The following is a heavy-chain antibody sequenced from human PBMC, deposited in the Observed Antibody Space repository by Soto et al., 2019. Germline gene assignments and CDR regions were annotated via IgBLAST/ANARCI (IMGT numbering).Heavy chain of an antibody. CDR1: GGSISSSSYY. V-gene: IGHV4-39*01. D-gene: IGHD5-18*01. Sequence: QLQLQESGPGLVKPSETLSLTCTVSGGSISSSSYYWGWIRQPPGKGLEWIGSIYYSGSTYYNPSLKSRVTISVDTSKNRFSLKMSSVTAADTAVYYCAGYFRGAMVYNWFDPWGQGTLVTVSS. J-gene: IGHJ5*02. CDR2: IYYSGST. CDR3: AGYFRGAMVYNWFDP.